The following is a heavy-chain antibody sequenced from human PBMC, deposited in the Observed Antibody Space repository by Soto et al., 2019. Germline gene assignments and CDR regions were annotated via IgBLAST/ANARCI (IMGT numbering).Heavy chain of an antibody. CDR1: GFTFSSYA. V-gene: IGHV3-23*01. CDR2: ISGSGGST. D-gene: IGHD2-2*01. CDR3: ASVSYCSSISCYESFDY. Sequence: GGSLRLSCAASGFTFSSYAMSWVRQAPGKGLERVSAISGSGGSTYYADYVKGRFTISRDNSKNTLYMQMNSLRAEDTAVYYCASVSYCSSISCYESFDYWGQGTQVTVSS. J-gene: IGHJ4*02.